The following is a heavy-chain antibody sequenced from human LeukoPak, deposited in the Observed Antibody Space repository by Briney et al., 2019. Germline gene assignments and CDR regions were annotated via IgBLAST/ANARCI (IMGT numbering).Heavy chain of an antibody. Sequence: GESLKISCKGSGYSFTSCWIGWVRQMPGKGLEWMGIIYPGDSDTRYSPSFQGQVTISADKSISTAYLQWSSLKASDTAMYYCARLFSGIAVAGTGFDYWGQGTLVTVSS. D-gene: IGHD6-19*01. V-gene: IGHV5-51*01. CDR3: ARLFSGIAVAGTGFDY. CDR1: GYSFTSCW. J-gene: IGHJ4*02. CDR2: IYPGDSDT.